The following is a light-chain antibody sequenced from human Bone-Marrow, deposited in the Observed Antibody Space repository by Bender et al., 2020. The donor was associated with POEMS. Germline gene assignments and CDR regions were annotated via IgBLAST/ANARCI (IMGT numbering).Light chain of an antibody. V-gene: IGLV2-14*01. CDR1: SSDIGAYNY. CDR3: SSYTSSTTVV. J-gene: IGLJ3*02. Sequence: QSALTQPASVSGSPGQSITISCTGTSSDIGAYNYVSWYQQHPGKAPKLIIYEVSNRPSGVSNRFSGSKSGNTASLTISGLRAEDEADYYCSSYTSSTTVVFGGGTKVTVL. CDR2: EVS.